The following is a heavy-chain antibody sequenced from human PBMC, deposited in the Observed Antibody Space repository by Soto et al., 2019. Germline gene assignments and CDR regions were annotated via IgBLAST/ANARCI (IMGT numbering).Heavy chain of an antibody. V-gene: IGHV4-39*01. Sequence: SETLSLTCTVSGGSISSSSYYWGWIRQPPGKGLEWIGSIYYSGSTYYNPSLKSRVTISVDTSKNQFSLKLSSVTAADTAAYYCARRASYDFLTGYYSGDDYWGQGTLVTVSS. CDR3: ARRASYDFLTGYYSGDDY. CDR1: GGSISSSSYY. J-gene: IGHJ4*02. CDR2: IYYSGST. D-gene: IGHD3-9*01.